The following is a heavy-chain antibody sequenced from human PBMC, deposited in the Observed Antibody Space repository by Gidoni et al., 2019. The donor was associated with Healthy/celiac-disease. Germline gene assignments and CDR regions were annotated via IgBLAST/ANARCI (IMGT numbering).Heavy chain of an antibody. V-gene: IGHV4-39*01. D-gene: IGHD3-10*01. CDR3: ARLAEGVYYNWFDP. CDR1: GGSISSSSYY. Sequence: QLQLQESGPGLVKPSETLSLTCTVSGGSISSSSYYWGWIRQPPGKGLEWIGSIYYSGSTYYNPSLKSRVTISVDTSKNQFSLKLSSVTAADTAVYYCARLAEGVYYNWFDPWGQGTLVTVSS. J-gene: IGHJ5*02. CDR2: IYYSGST.